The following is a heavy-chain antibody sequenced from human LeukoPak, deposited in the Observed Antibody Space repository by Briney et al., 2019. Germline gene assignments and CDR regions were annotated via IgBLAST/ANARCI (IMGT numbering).Heavy chain of an antibody. Sequence: SQTLSLTCTVSGDSISSGGYYWSWIRQHPGKGLEWIGYIYYSGSTYYNPSLKSRVTISVDTSKNQFSLKLSSVTAADTAVYYCAREVTTVAYFDYWGQGTLVTVSS. CDR3: AREVTTVAYFDY. CDR1: GDSISSGGYY. J-gene: IGHJ4*02. V-gene: IGHV4-31*03. CDR2: IYYSGST. D-gene: IGHD4-23*01.